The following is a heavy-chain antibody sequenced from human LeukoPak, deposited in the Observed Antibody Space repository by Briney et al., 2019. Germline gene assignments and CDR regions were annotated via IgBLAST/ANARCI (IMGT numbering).Heavy chain of an antibody. CDR3: ARAACDDPYAFDI. CDR1: GGSISSYY. D-gene: IGHD2-15*01. V-gene: IGHV4-59*01. Sequence: SETLSLTCTVSGGSISSYYWSWIRQPPGKGLEWIGYIYYSGSTNYNPSLKSRVTISVDTSKNQFSLKLSSVTAADTAVYYCARAACDDPYAFDIWGQGTMVTVSS. CDR2: IYYSGST. J-gene: IGHJ3*02.